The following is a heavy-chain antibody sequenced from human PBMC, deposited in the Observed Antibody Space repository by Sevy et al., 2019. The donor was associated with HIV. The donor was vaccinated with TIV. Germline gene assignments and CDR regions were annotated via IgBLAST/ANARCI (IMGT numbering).Heavy chain of an antibody. D-gene: IGHD2-15*01. Sequence: SETLSLTCTVSGGSISSYYWSWIRQPAGKGLEWIGRIYTSGSTNYNPSLKSRVTMSVDTSKNQFSLKLSSVTAADTAVYYCAREGGADILVVVAATRPRGCYFDYWGQGTLVTVSS. J-gene: IGHJ4*02. V-gene: IGHV4-4*07. CDR1: GGSISSYY. CDR3: AREGGADILVVVAATRPRGCYFDY. CDR2: IYTSGST.